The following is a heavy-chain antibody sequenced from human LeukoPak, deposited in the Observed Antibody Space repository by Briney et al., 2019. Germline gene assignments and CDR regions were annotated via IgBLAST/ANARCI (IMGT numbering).Heavy chain of an antibody. J-gene: IGHJ3*02. CDR2: IYPDDSDT. CDR3: ARPHYGDSDAFDI. V-gene: IGHV5-51*01. CDR1: GYSFTSYW. Sequence: GESLKISCKGSGYSFTSYWIGWVRQMPGKGLEWMGIIYPDDSDTRYSPSLQGQVTISADKSISTAYLQWSSLKASGTAMYYCARPHYGDSDAFDIWGQGTMVTVSS. D-gene: IGHD4-17*01.